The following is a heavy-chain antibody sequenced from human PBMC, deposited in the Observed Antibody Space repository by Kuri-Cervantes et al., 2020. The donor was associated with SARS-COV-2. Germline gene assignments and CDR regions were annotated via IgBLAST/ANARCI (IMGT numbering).Heavy chain of an antibody. D-gene: IGHD3-22*01. CDR2: INWNGGST. J-gene: IGHJ6*03. CDR3: AKGYYYDSGDYYTPYPNMDV. Sequence: GESLKISCAASGFTFDDYGMSWVRQAPGKGLEWVSGINWNGGSTGYADSVKGRFTISRDNSKNTLYLQMNSLRAEDTAAYYCAKGYYYDSGDYYTPYPNMDVWGKGTTVTVSS. V-gene: IGHV3-20*04. CDR1: GFTFDDYG.